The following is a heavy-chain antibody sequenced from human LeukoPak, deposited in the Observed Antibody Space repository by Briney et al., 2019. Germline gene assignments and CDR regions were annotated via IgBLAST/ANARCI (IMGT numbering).Heavy chain of an antibody. D-gene: IGHD3-3*01. V-gene: IGHV3-30-3*01. CDR1: GFIFSGYA. CDR2: ISYDGGKT. J-gene: IGHJ4*02. CDR3: ARGFNDFWSGSQLEY. Sequence: GRSLRLSCAASGFIFSGYAMHWVRQAPGKGLEWVAVISYDGGKTYYADSVKGRFTISRDNSKSTLYLQMNSLRPEDTAVYYCARGFNDFWSGSQLEYWGQGTLVTVSS.